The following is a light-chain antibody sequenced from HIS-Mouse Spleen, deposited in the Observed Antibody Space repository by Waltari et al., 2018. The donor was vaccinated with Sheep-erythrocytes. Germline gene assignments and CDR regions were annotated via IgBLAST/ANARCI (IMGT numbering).Light chain of an antibody. V-gene: IGKV1D-13*01. Sequence: AIQLTQSPSSLSASVGDRVTITCRASQGISSALAWYQQKPGKAPKLLIYDASSLESGFPSRFSGSGSGTDFTLTISSLQPEDFATYYCQHFNNYPRTFGQGTKVEIK. CDR1: QGISSA. J-gene: IGKJ1*01. CDR3: QHFNNYPRT. CDR2: DAS.